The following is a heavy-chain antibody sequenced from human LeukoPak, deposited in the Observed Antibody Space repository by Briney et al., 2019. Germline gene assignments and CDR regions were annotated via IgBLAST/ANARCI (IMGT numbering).Heavy chain of an antibody. J-gene: IGHJ4*02. CDR2: ISGSGGST. Sequence: GGSLRLSCAASGFTFSSYAMSWVRQAPGKGLEWVSAISGSGGSTYYADSVKGRFTISRDNSKNTLYLQMNSLRAEDTAVYYCAKAPVLRYFVDATPSGLFDYWGQGTLVTDSS. V-gene: IGHV3-23*01. D-gene: IGHD3-9*01. CDR1: GFTFSSYA. CDR3: AKAPVLRYFVDATPSGLFDY.